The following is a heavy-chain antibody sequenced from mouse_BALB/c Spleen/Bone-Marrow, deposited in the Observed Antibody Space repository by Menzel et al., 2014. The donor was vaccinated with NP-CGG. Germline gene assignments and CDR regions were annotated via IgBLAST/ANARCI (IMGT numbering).Heavy chain of an antibody. CDR3: TGGVLFAY. CDR2: IDPSDSET. CDR1: GYSFTTYW. V-gene: IGHV1S126*01. J-gene: IGHJ3*01. Sequence: QVQLKESGPQPVRPGASVKISCKASGYSFTTYWMHWEKQRPGQGLEWIGMIDPSDSETILDQKFKDKATLTGDKSSGTAYMQLRSPTSEDSAVYYCTGGVLFAYWGQGTLVTVSA. D-gene: IGHD2-14*01.